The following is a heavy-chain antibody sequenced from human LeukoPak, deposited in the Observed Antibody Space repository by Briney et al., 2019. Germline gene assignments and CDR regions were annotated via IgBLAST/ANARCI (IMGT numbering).Heavy chain of an antibody. J-gene: IGHJ6*02. CDR2: MNPNSGNT. CDR3: ARDRELLPYYYDSSGSSMDV. D-gene: IGHD3-22*01. Sequence: ASVKVSCKASGYTFTSYDINWVRQATGQGLEWMGWMNPNSGNTGYAQKFQGRVTMTRNTSISTAYMELRSLRSDDTAVYYCARDRELLPYYYDSSGSSMDVWGQGTTVTVSS. CDR1: GYTFTSYD. V-gene: IGHV1-8*01.